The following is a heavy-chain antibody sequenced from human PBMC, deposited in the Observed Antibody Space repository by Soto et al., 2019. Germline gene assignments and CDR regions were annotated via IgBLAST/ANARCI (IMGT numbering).Heavy chain of an antibody. CDR3: ARGHEFGGNSDAVAV. J-gene: IGHJ3*01. V-gene: IGHV1-69*15. CDR2: ILPFFGTA. Sequence: QVQLVQSGAEVKKPGSSVKVSCKASGGSFRREAINWVRQAPGQGPEWMGNILPFFGTADYAQKFQGRVTLTADVSTTTVYMELSSRRFEDTAVYYCARGHEFGGNSDAVAVLGQGTMVIVSS. CDR1: GGSFRREA. D-gene: IGHD2-15*01.